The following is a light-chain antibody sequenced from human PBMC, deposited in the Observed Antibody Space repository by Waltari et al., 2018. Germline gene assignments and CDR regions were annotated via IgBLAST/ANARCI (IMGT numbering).Light chain of an antibody. J-gene: IGKJ2*03. CDR3: LQYYNSPYS. V-gene: IGKV1-5*03. Sequence: DIQMTQSPSSLSASVGDTVTITCRASQSISSWLDWYQQKPGKAPKLLIYKASSLQSGVPSRFSGSGSGTDFTLTISSLQPEDFETYYCLQYYNSPYSFGQGTKVEIQ. CDR1: QSISSW. CDR2: KAS.